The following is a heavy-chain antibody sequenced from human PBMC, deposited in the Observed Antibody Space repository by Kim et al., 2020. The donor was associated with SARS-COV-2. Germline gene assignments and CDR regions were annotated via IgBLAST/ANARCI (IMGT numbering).Heavy chain of an antibody. J-gene: IGHJ4*02. Sequence: YNPSLKSRVTISVDTSKNQFSLKLSSVTAADTAVYYCARVTTEGMYYFDYWGQGTLVTVSS. V-gene: IGHV4-59*01. CDR3: ARVTTEGMYYFDY.